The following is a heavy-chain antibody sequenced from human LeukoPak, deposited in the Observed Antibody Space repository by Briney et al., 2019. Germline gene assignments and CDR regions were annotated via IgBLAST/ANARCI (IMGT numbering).Heavy chain of an antibody. V-gene: IGHV3-53*01. J-gene: IGHJ4*02. Sequence: GGSLRLSCAASGLTVSSNYMNWVRQAPGKGLEWVSVIYGGGNIYYADSVKGRFTISRDNSKNTLYLQMNSLRAEDTAVYYCARGAGYNYPYYFDYWGQGTLVTVSS. D-gene: IGHD5-24*01. CDR1: GLTVSSNY. CDR2: IYGGGNI. CDR3: ARGAGYNYPYYFDY.